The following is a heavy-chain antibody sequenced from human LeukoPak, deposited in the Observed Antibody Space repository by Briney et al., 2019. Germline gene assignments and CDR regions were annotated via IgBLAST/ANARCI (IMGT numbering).Heavy chain of an antibody. CDR1: GYTFTSYG. V-gene: IGHV1-18*01. CDR2: ISAYNGNT. Sequence: ASVKVSCKASGYTFTSYGISWVRQAPGQGLEWMGWISAYNGNTNYAQKLQGRVTMTTDTSTSTAYMELRSLRSDDTAVYYCARGAQPHNWNYASYLNWFDPWGQGTLVTVSS. CDR3: ARGAQPHNWNYASYLNWFDP. D-gene: IGHD1-7*01. J-gene: IGHJ5*02.